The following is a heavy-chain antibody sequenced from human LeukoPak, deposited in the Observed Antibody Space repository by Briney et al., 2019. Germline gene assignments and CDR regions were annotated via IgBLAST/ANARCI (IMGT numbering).Heavy chain of an antibody. J-gene: IGHJ6*02. Sequence: ASVKVSCKASGGTFSSYAISWVRQAPGQGLEWMGRIIPILGIANYAQKFQGRVTITADKSTSTAYMELSSLRSEDTAVYYYARVEITMVRGVTSYYYGMDVWGQGTTVTVSS. CDR2: IIPILGIA. D-gene: IGHD3-10*01. CDR1: GGTFSSYA. CDR3: ARVEITMVRGVTSYYYGMDV. V-gene: IGHV1-69*04.